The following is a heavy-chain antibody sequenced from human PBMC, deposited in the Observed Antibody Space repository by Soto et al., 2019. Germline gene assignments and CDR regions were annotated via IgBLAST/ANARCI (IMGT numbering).Heavy chain of an antibody. CDR1: GFTVNSNY. V-gene: IGHV3-53*01. CDR2: IYSGGDI. Sequence: EMQLVESGGGLIQPGGSLRLSCGASGFTVNSNYMSWVRQAPGKGLEWVSLIYSGGDIYYADSVKGRFTISRDDSKNTVYLQLNSLRADDTAIYYCATGNLEGLDFWGQGTLVSVSS. J-gene: IGHJ4*02. CDR3: ATGNLEGLDF.